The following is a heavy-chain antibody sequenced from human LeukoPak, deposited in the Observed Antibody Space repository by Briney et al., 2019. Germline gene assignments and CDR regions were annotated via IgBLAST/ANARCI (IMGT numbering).Heavy chain of an antibody. V-gene: IGHV4-34*01. J-gene: IGHJ4*02. CDR3: ARYIAAAGTGYFFDY. CDR2: INHSGST. Sequence: SETLSLTCAVSGGSFSGYYWSWIRQPPGKGLEWIGEINHSGSTNYNPSLKSRVTISVDTSKNQFSLKLSSVTAADTAVYYCARYIAAAGTGYFFDYWGQGTLVTVSS. CDR1: GGSFSGYY. D-gene: IGHD6-13*01.